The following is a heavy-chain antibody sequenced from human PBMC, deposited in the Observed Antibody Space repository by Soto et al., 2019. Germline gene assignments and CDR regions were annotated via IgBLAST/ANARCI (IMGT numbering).Heavy chain of an antibody. CDR1: GFSLSNARMG. D-gene: IGHD2-15*01. CDR3: ARIRPSDCSGGSCADAFDI. J-gene: IGHJ3*02. CDR2: IFSNDEK. V-gene: IGHV2-26*01. Sequence: QVTLKESGPVLVKPTETLTLTCTVSGFSLSNARMGVSWIRQPPGKALEWLAHIFSNDEKSYSPSLKSRLTISKDTSKSQVVLTMTNMDPVDTATYYCARIRPSDCSGGSCADAFDIWGQGTMVTVSS.